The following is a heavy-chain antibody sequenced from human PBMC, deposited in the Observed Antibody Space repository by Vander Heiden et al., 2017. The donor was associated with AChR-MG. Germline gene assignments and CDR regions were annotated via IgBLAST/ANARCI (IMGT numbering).Heavy chain of an antibody. V-gene: IGHV5-51*01. CDR3: ARLKRRSVIGARPVTSDLTFDF. CDR1: GYIFTHYW. J-gene: IGHJ4*02. D-gene: IGHD6-6*01. CDR2: VDPGDSNS. Sequence: EVQLVQSGAEVKKPGESLKISCKGSGYIFTHYWIGWVRQMPGKGLEWMGIVDPGDSNSRYSPSFQGQVTMSADKSISTAYLQWSSLKASDTAMFYCARLKRRSVIGARPVTSDLTFDFWGQGTLVTVSS.